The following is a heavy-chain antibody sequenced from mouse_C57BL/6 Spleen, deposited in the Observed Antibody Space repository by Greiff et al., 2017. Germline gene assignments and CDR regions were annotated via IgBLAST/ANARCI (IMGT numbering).Heavy chain of an antibody. CDR3: ARSDYYAFDY. V-gene: IGHV1-81*01. D-gene: IGHD1-1*01. CDR2: IYPGSGNT. J-gene: IGHJ2*01. Sequence: QVQLQQSGAELARPGASVKLSCKASGYTFTSYGISWVKQRTGQGLEWIGRIYPGSGNTYYNEKFKGKATLTADKSSSTAYMELRSLTSEDSAVYFCARSDYYAFDYWGQGTTLTVSS. CDR1: GYTFTSYG.